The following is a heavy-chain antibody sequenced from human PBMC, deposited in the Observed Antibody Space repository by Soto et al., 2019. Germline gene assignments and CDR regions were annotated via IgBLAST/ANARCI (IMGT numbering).Heavy chain of an antibody. V-gene: IGHV1-8*01. CDR1: GYTFTSYD. CDR2: MNPNSGNT. CDR3: ATRGYTAMANFDY. J-gene: IGHJ4*02. Sequence: GASVKVSCKASGYTFTSYDINWVRQATGQGLEWMGWMNPNSGNTGYAQKFQGRVTMTRNTSISTAYMELSSLRSEDTAVYYCATRGYTAMANFDYWGQGTLVTVSS. D-gene: IGHD5-18*01.